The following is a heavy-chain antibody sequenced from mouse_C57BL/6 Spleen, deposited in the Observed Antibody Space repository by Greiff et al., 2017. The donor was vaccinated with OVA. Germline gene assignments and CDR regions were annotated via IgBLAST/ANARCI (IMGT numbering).Heavy chain of an antibody. D-gene: IGHD3-1*01. J-gene: IGHJ3*01. CDR3: ARGATGAWFAY. V-gene: IGHV3-6*01. Sequence: EVQLKQSGPGLVKPSQSLSLTCSVTGYSITSGYYWNWIRQFPGNKLEWMGYISYDGSNNYNPSLKNRISITRDTSKNQFFLKLNSVTTEDTATYYCARGATGAWFAYWGQGTLVTVSA. CDR2: ISYDGSN. CDR1: GYSITSGYY.